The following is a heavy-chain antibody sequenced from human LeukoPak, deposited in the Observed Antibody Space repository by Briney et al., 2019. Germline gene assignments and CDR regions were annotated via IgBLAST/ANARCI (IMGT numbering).Heavy chain of an antibody. D-gene: IGHD3-10*01. CDR2: ISGSGGST. V-gene: IGHV3-23*01. Sequence: GGSLRLSCAASGLTLSSYAMSWVRQAPGKGLEWVSAISGSGGSTYYADSVKGRFTISRDNSKNTLYLQMNSLRAEDTAVYYCAKDPIGAYGSGSYYSSSNWGQGTLVTVSS. CDR3: AKDPIGAYGSGSYYSSSN. CDR1: GLTLSSYA. J-gene: IGHJ4*02.